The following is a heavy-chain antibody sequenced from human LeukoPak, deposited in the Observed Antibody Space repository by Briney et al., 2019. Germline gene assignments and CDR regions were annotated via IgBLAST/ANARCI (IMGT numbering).Heavy chain of an antibody. J-gene: IGHJ4*02. D-gene: IGHD3-16*01. CDR2: ISSSSSYI. V-gene: IGHV3-21*01. Sequence: PGGSLRLSCAASGFTFSSYSMNWVRQAPGKGLEWASSISSSSSYIYYADSVKGRFTISRDNAKNSLYLQMNSLRAEDTAVYYCARDYQVGVYYFDYWGQGTLVTVSS. CDR1: GFTFSSYS. CDR3: ARDYQVGVYYFDY.